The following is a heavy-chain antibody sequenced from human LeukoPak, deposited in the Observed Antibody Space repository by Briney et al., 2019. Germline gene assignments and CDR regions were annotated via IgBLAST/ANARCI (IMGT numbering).Heavy chain of an antibody. CDR2: INSVGTST. CDR1: GFALRTYW. J-gene: IGHJ4*02. D-gene: IGHD3-10*01. Sequence: PGGSLRLSCAASGFALRTYWMHWVRQAPGKGLVWVSLINSVGTSTIYADSVKGRFTISRDTAKNTLYLEMNRLRADDTAVYYCTRAGSGSSYDSWGQGTLVTVSS. V-gene: IGHV3-74*01. CDR3: TRAGSGSSYDS.